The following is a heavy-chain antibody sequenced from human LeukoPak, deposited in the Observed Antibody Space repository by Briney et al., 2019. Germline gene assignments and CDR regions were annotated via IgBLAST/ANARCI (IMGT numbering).Heavy chain of an antibody. J-gene: IGHJ4*02. CDR3: ATSYYDSSGFDY. Sequence: SVKVSCKVSGYTLTELSMHWVRQAPGQGLEWMGGIIPIFGTANYAQKFQGRVTITADESTSTAYMELSSLRSEDTAVYYCATSYYDSSGFDYWGQGTLVTVSS. CDR2: IIPIFGTA. V-gene: IGHV1-69*13. D-gene: IGHD3-22*01. CDR1: GYTLTELS.